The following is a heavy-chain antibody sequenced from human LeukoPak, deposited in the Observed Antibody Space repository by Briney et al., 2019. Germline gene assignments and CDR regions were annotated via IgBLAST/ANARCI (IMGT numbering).Heavy chain of an antibody. CDR1: GFTFSGFW. CDR3: TRENYVPDS. CDR2: ISNGGYPT. J-gene: IGHJ4*02. D-gene: IGHD3-10*02. Sequence: GGSLRLSCAVSGFTFSGFWMSWSRQAPGKGLEWVASISNGGYPTYYVDSVRGRFTISRDDARNSLFLQMNGLRADDTAVYYCTRENYVPDSWGQGTLVTVSS. V-gene: IGHV3-7*03.